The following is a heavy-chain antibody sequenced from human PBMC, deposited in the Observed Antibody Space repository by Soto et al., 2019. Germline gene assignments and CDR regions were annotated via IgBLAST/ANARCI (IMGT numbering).Heavy chain of an antibody. CDR2: LSGSGIGK. J-gene: IGHJ4*02. V-gene: IGHV3-23*01. CDR3: AKDRYCSATSCQDFGS. D-gene: IGHD2-2*01. CDR1: GFRVTSYA. Sequence: EVQLLESGGGLVQPGGSLRLSCAASGFRVTSYAMSWPRQAPGTGLEGVSVLSGSGIGKEYADSVKGRFTISRDNSRNTLYMQMTGLRVEDTAVYYSAKDRYCSATSCQDFGSWGQGTLVTVSS.